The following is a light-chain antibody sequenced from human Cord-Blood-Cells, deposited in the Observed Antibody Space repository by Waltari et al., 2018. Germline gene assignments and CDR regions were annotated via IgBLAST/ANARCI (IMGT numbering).Light chain of an antibody. V-gene: IGLV2-14*03. Sequence: QSALTQPASVSGSPGQSITISCTGTRSDVGGYNYVSWYQQHPGKAPKLTIYDVSKRPSGVSNRFSGSKSGNTASLTISGLQAEDEADYYCSSYTSSSTRVFGGGTKLTVL. CDR3: SSYTSSSTRV. CDR1: RSDVGGYNY. J-gene: IGLJ3*02. CDR2: DVS.